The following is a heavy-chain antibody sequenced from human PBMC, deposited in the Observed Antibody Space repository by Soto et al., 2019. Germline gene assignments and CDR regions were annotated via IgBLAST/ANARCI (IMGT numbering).Heavy chain of an antibody. J-gene: IGHJ4*02. D-gene: IGHD4-17*01. CDR2: ISWNSGSI. Sequence: GGSLRLSCAASGFTFDDYVMHWVRQAPGKGLEWVSGISWNSGSIGYADSVKGRFTISRDNAKNSLYLQMNSLRAEDTALYYCAKDLRRGLHPTHFDYWGQGTLVTVSS. CDR3: AKDLRRGLHPTHFDY. CDR1: GFTFDDYV. V-gene: IGHV3-9*01.